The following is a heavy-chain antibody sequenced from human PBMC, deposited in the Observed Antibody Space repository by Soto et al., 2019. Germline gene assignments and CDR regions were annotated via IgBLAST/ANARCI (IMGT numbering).Heavy chain of an antibody. Sequence: QVQLVESGGGVVQPGRSLRLSCAASGFTFSSYGMHWVRQAPGKGLEWVAVISYDGSNKYYADSVKGRFTISRDNSKNTLYLQMNSLRAEDTAVYYCAKGTDDYGDYDFDYWGQGNLVTVSS. J-gene: IGHJ4*02. CDR2: ISYDGSNK. V-gene: IGHV3-30*18. CDR1: GFTFSSYG. D-gene: IGHD4-17*01. CDR3: AKGTDDYGDYDFDY.